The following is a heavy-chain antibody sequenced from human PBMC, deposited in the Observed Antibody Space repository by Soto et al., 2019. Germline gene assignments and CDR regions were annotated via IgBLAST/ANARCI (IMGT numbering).Heavy chain of an antibody. CDR2: IKQDGSEK. D-gene: IGHD2-2*01. J-gene: IGHJ4*02. CDR3: ARDRSDIVVVPAAMPLDY. CDR1: GFTFISYW. Sequence: GGSLRLSCAASGFTFISYWMSWVRQAPGKGLEWLANIKQDGSEKYYVDSVKGRFTISRDNAKNSLYLQMNSLRAEDTAVYYCARDRSDIVVVPAAMPLDYWGQGT. V-gene: IGHV3-7*01.